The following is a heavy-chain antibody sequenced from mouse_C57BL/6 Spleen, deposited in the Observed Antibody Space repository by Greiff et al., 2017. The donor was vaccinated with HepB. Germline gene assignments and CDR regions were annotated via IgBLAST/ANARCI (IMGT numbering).Heavy chain of an antibody. V-gene: IGHV1-61*01. CDR3: ARSTSTGVAP. Sequence: QVQLQQSGAELVRPGSSVKLSCKASGYTFTSYWLDWVKQRPGHGLEWIGNIYPSDSETHYNQKFKDKATLTVYKSSSTAYMQLSSLTSEDSAVYYCARSTSTGVAPWGQGTTRTVSS. CDR1: GYTFTSYW. J-gene: IGHJ2*01. CDR2: IYPSDSET. D-gene: IGHD1-1*01.